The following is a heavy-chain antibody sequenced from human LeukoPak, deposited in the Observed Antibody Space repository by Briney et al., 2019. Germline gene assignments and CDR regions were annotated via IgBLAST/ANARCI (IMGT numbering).Heavy chain of an antibody. CDR3: ARRTYYDSSTYPFDY. V-gene: IGHV4-39*01. CDR2: IYYSGST. CDR1: GGSISNSTYY. D-gene: IGHD3-22*01. Sequence: SETLSLTCSVSGGSISNSTYYWGWIRQPPGKGLEWIGSIYYSGSTYYNPSLESRVTISVDTSRNQFSLKLISVTAADKAVYYCARRTYYDSSTYPFDYWGQGTLVTVSS. J-gene: IGHJ4*02.